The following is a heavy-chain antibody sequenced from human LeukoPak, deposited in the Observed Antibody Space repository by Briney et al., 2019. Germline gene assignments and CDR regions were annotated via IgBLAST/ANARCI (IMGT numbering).Heavy chain of an antibody. CDR2: NYYSGST. V-gene: IGHV4-39*01. Sequence: PSDTLSLTCTVSGGSISSSSYYWGWIRQPPGKGLEWIGSNYYSGSTYYNPSLKSRVTISVDTSKNQFSLKLSSVTAADTAVYYCARHAGSLGYSGYDDDYYFDYWGQGTLV. CDR3: ARHAGSLGYSGYDDDYYFDY. D-gene: IGHD5-12*01. J-gene: IGHJ4*02. CDR1: GGSISSSSYY.